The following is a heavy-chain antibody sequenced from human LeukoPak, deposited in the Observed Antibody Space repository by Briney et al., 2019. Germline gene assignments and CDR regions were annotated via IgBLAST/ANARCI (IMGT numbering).Heavy chain of an antibody. D-gene: IGHD3-22*01. Sequence: SETLSLTCTASGGSISSYYWSWIRQPPGKGLEWIGYIYYSGSTNYNPSLKSRVTISVDTSKNQFSLKLSSVTAADTAVYYCARVSDSSGSRRFYYYGMDVWGQGTTVTVSS. J-gene: IGHJ6*02. V-gene: IGHV4-59*01. CDR2: IYYSGST. CDR1: GGSISSYY. CDR3: ARVSDSSGSRRFYYYGMDV.